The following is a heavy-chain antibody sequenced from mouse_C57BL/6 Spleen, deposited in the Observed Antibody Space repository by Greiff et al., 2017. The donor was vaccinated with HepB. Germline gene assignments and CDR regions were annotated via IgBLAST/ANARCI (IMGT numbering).Heavy chain of an antibody. D-gene: IGHD1-1*01. V-gene: IGHV1-15*01. CDR1: GYTFTDYE. J-gene: IGHJ3*01. Sequence: QVQLKQSGAELVRPGASVTLSCKASGYTFTDYEMHWVKQTPVHGLEWIGAIDPETGGTAYNQKFKGKAILTADKSSSTAYMELRSLTSEDSAVYYCTRYGGFAYWGQGTLVTVSA. CDR2: IDPETGGT. CDR3: TRYGGFAY.